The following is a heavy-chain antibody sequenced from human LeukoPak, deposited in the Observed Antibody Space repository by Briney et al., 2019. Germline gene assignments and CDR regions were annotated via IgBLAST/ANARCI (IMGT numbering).Heavy chain of an antibody. V-gene: IGHV5-51*01. CDR1: GYTFTTYW. D-gene: IGHD3-10*01. J-gene: IGHJ2*01. CDR3: ARLGGDTYYFGSASYPNWYFDL. Sequence: GESLKISCQASGYTFTTYWIGWVRQMPGKGLECMGIIYPDDSDTTYSPSFQGQVTISADKSFSTAYLQWSSLKASDTAIYYCARLGGDTYYFGSASYPNWYFDLWGRGTPVTVSS. CDR2: IYPDDSDT.